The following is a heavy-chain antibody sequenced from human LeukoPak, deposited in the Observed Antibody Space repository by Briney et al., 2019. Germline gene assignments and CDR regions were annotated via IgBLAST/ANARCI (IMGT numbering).Heavy chain of an antibody. D-gene: IGHD5-12*01. CDR3: VRDGGVSGYDLLDY. CDR2: INQDGSKE. V-gene: IGHV3-7*01. J-gene: IGHJ4*02. Sequence: QPGGSLRLSCAASGFTFSNYWMTWVRQAPGKGLEWVAHINQDGSKEYYMDSVKARFTISRDNAKNSLSVQMNSLRAEDTAVYYCVRDGGVSGYDLLDYWGQGTLVTVSS. CDR1: GFTFSNYW.